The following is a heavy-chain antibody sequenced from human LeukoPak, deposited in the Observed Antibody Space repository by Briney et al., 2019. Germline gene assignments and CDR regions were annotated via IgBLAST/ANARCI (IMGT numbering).Heavy chain of an antibody. Sequence: ASLKVSWEASRYTFTSYYMHWVRHAPGHFLEWMGMINPSGGSTSYAQKFQGRVTMTRDTSTSTVYMELSSLTSEDTAVYYCASWMAGNDYWGQGTLVTVSS. CDR2: INPSGGST. CDR3: ASWMAGNDY. CDR1: RYTFTSYY. J-gene: IGHJ4*02. D-gene: IGHD3-10*01. V-gene: IGHV1-46*03.